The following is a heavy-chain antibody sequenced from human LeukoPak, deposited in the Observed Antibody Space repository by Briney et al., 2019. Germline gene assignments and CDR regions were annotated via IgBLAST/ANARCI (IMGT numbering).Heavy chain of an antibody. Sequence: PSETLSLTCTVSGGSISSGDYYWSWIRQPPGKGLEWIGYIYYSGSTYYNPSLKSRVTISVDTSKNQFSLKLSSVTAADTAVYYCARGGYSYGEESMDAFDIWGQGTMVTVSS. CDR1: GGSISSGDYY. CDR3: ARGGYSYGEESMDAFDI. D-gene: IGHD5-18*01. V-gene: IGHV4-30-4*01. J-gene: IGHJ3*02. CDR2: IYYSGST.